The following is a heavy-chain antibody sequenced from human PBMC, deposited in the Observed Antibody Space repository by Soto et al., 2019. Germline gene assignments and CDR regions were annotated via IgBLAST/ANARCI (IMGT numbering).Heavy chain of an antibody. CDR1: GGSISSSSYY. CDR2: IYYSGST. CDR3: ARHNKAPSTDYYYGMDV. V-gene: IGHV4-39*01. Sequence: PSETLSLTCTVSGGSISSSSYYWGWIRQPPGKGLEWIGSIYYSGSTYYNPSLKSRVTISVDTSKNQFSLKLSSVTAADTAVYYCARHNKAPSTDYYYGMDVWGQGTTVTVSS. J-gene: IGHJ6*02.